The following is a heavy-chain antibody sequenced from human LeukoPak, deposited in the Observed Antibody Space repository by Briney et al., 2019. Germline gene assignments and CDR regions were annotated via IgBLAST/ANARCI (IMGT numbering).Heavy chain of an antibody. J-gene: IGHJ5*02. Sequence: ASVKLSCKSSGYTFTNYGITWVRQAPGQGLEWMGWIIAYNGNTNYAQKLQGRVTMTIDKTTSTAYMELRSLRSDDTAVYYCARGGANCSGGRCPLNWFDPWGQGTPVTVSS. V-gene: IGHV1-18*01. CDR1: GYTFTNYG. CDR2: IIAYNGNT. D-gene: IGHD2-15*01. CDR3: ARGGANCSGGRCPLNWFDP.